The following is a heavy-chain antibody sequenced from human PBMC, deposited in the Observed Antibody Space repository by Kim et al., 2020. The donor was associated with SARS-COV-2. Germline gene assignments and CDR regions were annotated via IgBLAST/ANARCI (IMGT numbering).Heavy chain of an antibody. V-gene: IGHV1-8*01. D-gene: IGHD6-19*01. J-gene: IGHJ6*03. CDR2: MNPNSGNT. Sequence: ASVKVSCKASGYTFTSYDINWVRQATGQGLEWMGWMNPNSGNTGYAQKFQGRVTMTRNTSISTAYMELSSLRSEDTAVYYCARGRGWAGYYYMDVWGKGTTVTVSS. CDR1: GYTFTSYD. CDR3: ARGRGWAGYYYMDV.